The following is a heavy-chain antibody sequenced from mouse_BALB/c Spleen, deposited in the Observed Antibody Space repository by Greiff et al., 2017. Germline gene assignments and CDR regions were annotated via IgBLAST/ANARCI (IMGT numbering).Heavy chain of an antibody. J-gene: IGHJ2*01. CDR2: ISSGGSYT. CDR3: ARRGDGYHYFDY. Sequence: EVHLVESGGGLVKPGGSLKLSCAASGFTFSSYAMSWVRQTPEKRLEWVATISSGGSYTYYPDSVKGRFTISRDNAKNTLYLQMSSLRSEDTAMYYCARRGDGYHYFDYWGQGTTLTVSS. V-gene: IGHV5-9-3*01. CDR1: GFTFSSYA. D-gene: IGHD2-3*01.